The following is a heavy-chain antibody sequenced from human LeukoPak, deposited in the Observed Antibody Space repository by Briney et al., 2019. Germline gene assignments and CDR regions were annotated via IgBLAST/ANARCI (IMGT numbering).Heavy chain of an antibody. V-gene: IGHV3-30*04. Sequence: PGGSLRLSCAASGFTFSSYAMHWVRQAPGKGLEWVAVISYDGSNKYYADSVKGRFTISRDNSKNTLYLQMNSLRAEDTAVYYCAKGAGIAAAAYWGQGTLVTVSS. CDR1: GFTFSSYA. J-gene: IGHJ4*02. CDR2: ISYDGSNK. CDR3: AKGAGIAAAAY. D-gene: IGHD6-13*01.